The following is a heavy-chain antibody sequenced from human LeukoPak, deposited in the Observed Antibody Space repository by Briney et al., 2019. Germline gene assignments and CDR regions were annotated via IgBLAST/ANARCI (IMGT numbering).Heavy chain of an antibody. J-gene: IGHJ4*02. V-gene: IGHV3-33*08. Sequence: GGSLRLSCAASGFTFSSSWMTWVRQAPGKGLEWVAAIWYDGSNKYYADSVKGRVTISRDNSKNTLYLQMNSLRAEDTAVYYCAFSGSGSFLPFDYWGQGTLVTVSS. CDR1: GFTFSSSW. CDR3: AFSGSGSFLPFDY. CDR2: IWYDGSNK. D-gene: IGHD3-10*01.